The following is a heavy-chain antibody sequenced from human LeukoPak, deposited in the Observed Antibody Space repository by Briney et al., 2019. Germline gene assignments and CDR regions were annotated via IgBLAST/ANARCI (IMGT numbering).Heavy chain of an antibody. J-gene: IGHJ5*02. D-gene: IGHD2-2*01. CDR3: ARGDCSTISCPFDP. V-gene: IGHV1-2*02. CDR2: ISPNSGGT. Sequence: ASVKVSCKASGYTFTGYYIHWVRQAPGQGLEWMGWISPNSGGTKYALNFQGRVTMTRDTSISTAYMELNRLRSDDTAVYYCARGDCSTISCPFDPWGQGTLVTVSS. CDR1: GYTFTGYY.